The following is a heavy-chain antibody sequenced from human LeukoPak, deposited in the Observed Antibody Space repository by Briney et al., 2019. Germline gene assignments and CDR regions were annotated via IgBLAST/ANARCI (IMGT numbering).Heavy chain of an antibody. CDR2: IIPIFGTA. CDR1: GYTFTSYD. CDR3: ARDRGPVLRYFEP. D-gene: IGHD3-9*01. Sequence: SVKVSCKASGYTFTSYDINWVRQATGQGLEWMGGIIPIFGTANYAQKFQGRVTITADESTSTAYMELSSLRSEDTAVYYCARDRGPVLRYFEPWGQGTLVTVSS. V-gene: IGHV1-69*13. J-gene: IGHJ5*02.